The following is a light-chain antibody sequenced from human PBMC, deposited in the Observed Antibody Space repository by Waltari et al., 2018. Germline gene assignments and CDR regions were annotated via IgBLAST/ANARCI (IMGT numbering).Light chain of an antibody. V-gene: IGLV8-61*01. CDR3: ALYMGSGIWV. J-gene: IGLJ3*02. CDR1: SGSLSTTSY. CDR2: TAN. Sequence: QTVVTQEPSLSVSPGGTVTLTCALSSGSLSTTSYATWYQQTPGQAPRTLAYTANARSSGFPDRFSGSILGNTAALTITGAQADDESDYYCALYMGSGIWVFGGGTRLTVL.